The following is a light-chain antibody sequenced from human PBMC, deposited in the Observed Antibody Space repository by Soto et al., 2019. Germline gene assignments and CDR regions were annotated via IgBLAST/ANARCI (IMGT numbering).Light chain of an antibody. CDR2: DAS. V-gene: IGKV1-5*01. J-gene: IGKJ2*02. CDR1: QNINNW. Sequence: GDRVTITCRASQNINNWIAWYQQKPGKAPKFLIYDASTLESGVPSRFSGSGFGTEFSLTISSLQPDDFGSYYCQQYNSYPCTFGQGTKVDIK. CDR3: QQYNSYPCT.